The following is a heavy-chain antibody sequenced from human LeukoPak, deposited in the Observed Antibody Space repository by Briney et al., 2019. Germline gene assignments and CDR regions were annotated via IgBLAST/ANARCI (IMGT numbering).Heavy chain of an antibody. D-gene: IGHD6-13*01. CDR1: GGSTSSYY. Sequence: SETLSLTCTVSGGSTSSYYWSWIRQPPGKGLEWIGYIYYSGSTNYNPSLKSRVTISVDTSKNQFSLKLSSVTAADTAVYYCARVGPTAAGTVDYWGQGTLVTVSS. J-gene: IGHJ4*02. CDR3: ARVGPTAAGTVDY. V-gene: IGHV4-59*01. CDR2: IYYSGST.